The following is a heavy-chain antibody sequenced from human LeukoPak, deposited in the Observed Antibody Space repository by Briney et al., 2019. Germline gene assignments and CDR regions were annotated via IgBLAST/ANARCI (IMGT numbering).Heavy chain of an antibody. V-gene: IGHV1-46*01. D-gene: IGHD2-8*01. J-gene: IGHJ4*02. CDR2: INPSGGST. CDR1: GYTFTSYY. Sequence: ASVKVSCKASGYTFTSYYMHWVRQAPGQGLEWMGIINPSGGSTSYAQKFQGRVTMTRDTSTSIVYMELSSLRSEDTAVYYCARADPLYIVLMVYATHLDYWGQGTLVTVSS. CDR3: ARADPLYIVLMVYATHLDY.